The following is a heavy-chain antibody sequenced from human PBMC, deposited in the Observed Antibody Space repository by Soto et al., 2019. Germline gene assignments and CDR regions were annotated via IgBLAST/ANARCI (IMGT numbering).Heavy chain of an antibody. CDR1: GFTFSSSW. J-gene: IGHJ4*02. V-gene: IGHV3-7*01. CDR2: INEDGSEK. Sequence: GGSLRLSCAASGFTFSSSWMTWLRQTPGKGLAWVASINEDGSEKYYVDSVRGRFTISRENARNSLYLQMNSLRAEDTALYYCARSEPSAYKSWGQGTLVTVSS. CDR3: ARSEPSAYKS. D-gene: IGHD3-16*01.